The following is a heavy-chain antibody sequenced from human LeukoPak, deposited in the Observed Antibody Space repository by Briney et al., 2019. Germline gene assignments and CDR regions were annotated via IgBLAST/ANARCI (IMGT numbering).Heavy chain of an antibody. Sequence: PGRSLRLSCTASGFTFGDYALTWVRQAPGKGLEWVGFIRSRAYGGATEYAASVRGRFTISRDDSKSIAYLQMNSLKTEDTAVYYYTRGEVQLDYWGQGTLVTVSS. D-gene: IGHD3/OR15-3a*01. CDR3: TRGEVQLDY. J-gene: IGHJ4*02. CDR1: GFTFGDYA. CDR2: IRSRAYGGAT. V-gene: IGHV3-49*04.